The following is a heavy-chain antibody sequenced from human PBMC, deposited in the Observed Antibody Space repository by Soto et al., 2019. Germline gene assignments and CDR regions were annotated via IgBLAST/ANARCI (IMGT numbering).Heavy chain of an antibody. CDR3: AKDLYGAGWYNYFDP. Sequence: QVHLVESGGGVVQPGRSLRLSCAASGFTFSTTGMHWVRQAPGKGLEWVAMISHDGGVKHYTDSVKGRFTISRDTSNNTVYSQMNSLRPEDTAMYHCAKDLYGAGWYNYFDPWGQGTLVTVSS. CDR2: ISHDGGVK. V-gene: IGHV3-30*18. CDR1: GFTFSTTG. D-gene: IGHD6-19*01. J-gene: IGHJ5*02.